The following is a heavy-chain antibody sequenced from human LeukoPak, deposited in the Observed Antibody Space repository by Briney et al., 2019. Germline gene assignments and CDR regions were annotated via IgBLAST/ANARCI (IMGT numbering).Heavy chain of an antibody. D-gene: IGHD3-10*01. CDR2: ISGSGGST. CDR3: TRRGVITHYYYHMDV. Sequence: GGSLRLSCAASGFTFSSYAMSWVRQAPGKGLEGVSAISGSGGSTYYADSVKGRFTISRDNAKNSLYLQMNSLRAEDTAVYYCTRRGVITHYYYHMDVWGKGTTVTISS. J-gene: IGHJ6*03. CDR1: GFTFSSYA. V-gene: IGHV3-23*01.